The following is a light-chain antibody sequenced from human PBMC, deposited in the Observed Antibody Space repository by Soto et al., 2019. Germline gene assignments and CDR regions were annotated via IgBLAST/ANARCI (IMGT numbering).Light chain of an antibody. Sequence: ESVLTQSPGTLSLPPGERATLSCRASQSVSNNYLAWYQHKPGQAPRLLIYGASSRATGIPDRFSGSGSGTDFTLTISRLEPEDFAVYYCQHYGSSLSITFGQGTRLEIK. V-gene: IGKV3-20*01. CDR2: GAS. CDR1: QSVSNNY. CDR3: QHYGSSLSIT. J-gene: IGKJ5*01.